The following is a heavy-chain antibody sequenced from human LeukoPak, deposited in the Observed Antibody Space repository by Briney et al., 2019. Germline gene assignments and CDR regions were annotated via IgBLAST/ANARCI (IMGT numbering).Heavy chain of an antibody. CDR1: GFTFSDHY. CDR2: ISSSGSTI. J-gene: IGHJ6*02. V-gene: IGHV3-11*01. CDR3: ARAKDGSPPGYYYGMDV. Sequence: GGSLRLSCATSGFTFSDHYMDWVRQAPGEGLEWVSYISSSGSTIYYADSVKGRFTISRDNAKNSLYLQMNSLRAGDTAVYYCARAKDGSPPGYYYGMDVWGQGTTVTVSS. D-gene: IGHD3-10*01.